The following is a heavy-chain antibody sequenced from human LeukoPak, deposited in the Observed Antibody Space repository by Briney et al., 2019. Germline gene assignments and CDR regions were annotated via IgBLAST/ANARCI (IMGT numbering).Heavy chain of an antibody. CDR3: AKDKSGSYYDSFDY. Sequence: GRSLRLSCAASGFTFDDYAMHRVRQAPGKGLEWVSGISWNSGSIGYADSVKGRFTISRDNAKNSLYLQMNSLRAEDTALYYCAKDKSGSYYDSFDYWGQGTLVTVSS. D-gene: IGHD1-26*01. J-gene: IGHJ4*02. CDR2: ISWNSGSI. V-gene: IGHV3-9*01. CDR1: GFTFDDYA.